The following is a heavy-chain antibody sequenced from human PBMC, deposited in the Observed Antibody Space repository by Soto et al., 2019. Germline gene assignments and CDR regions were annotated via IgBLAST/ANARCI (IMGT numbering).Heavy chain of an antibody. V-gene: IGHV1-3*01. CDR2: INAGDGNT. J-gene: IGHJ4*02. CDR1: GYTFSNYT. D-gene: IGHD3-22*01. Sequence: ASVKVSCKAGGYTFSNYTVHWVRQAPGQRLEWMGWINAGDGNTKYSPNFQGRVTITKDTSASTVYMELSSLRSEDTAVYFCTRDYYDSSGYYPKFDYWGQGTLVTVSS. CDR3: TRDYYDSSGYYPKFDY.